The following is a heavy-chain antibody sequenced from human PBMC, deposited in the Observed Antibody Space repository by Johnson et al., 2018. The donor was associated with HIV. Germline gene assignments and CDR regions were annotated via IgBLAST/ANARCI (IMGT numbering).Heavy chain of an antibody. J-gene: IGHJ3*02. CDR3: ARGTITLIRGVIGFDI. V-gene: IGHV3-53*01. Sequence: EVQLVESGGGVVQPGGSLRLSCAASGFTVSSNYMSWVRQAPEMGLVWVSIVYSGDRAFYADSVKGRFTISRDNSKNTLDLQMNSLRAEDTAVYCCARGTITLIRGVIGFDIWGQGTIVTVSS. CDR2: VYSGDRA. D-gene: IGHD3-10*01. CDR1: GFTVSSNY.